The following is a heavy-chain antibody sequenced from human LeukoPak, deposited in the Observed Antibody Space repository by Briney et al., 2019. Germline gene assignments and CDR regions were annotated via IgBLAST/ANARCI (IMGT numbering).Heavy chain of an antibody. D-gene: IGHD6-6*01. J-gene: IGHJ4*02. V-gene: IGHV3-33*01. CDR1: GFTFSSYG. CDR2: IWYDGSNK. CDR3: ARERVRYSSSSKYFDY. Sequence: GRSLRLSCAASGFTFSSYGMHWVRQAPGKGLEWVAVIWYDGSNKYYADSVKGRFTISRDNSKNTLYLQMNSLRAEDTAVYYCARERVRYSSSSKYFDYWGQGTLVTVSS.